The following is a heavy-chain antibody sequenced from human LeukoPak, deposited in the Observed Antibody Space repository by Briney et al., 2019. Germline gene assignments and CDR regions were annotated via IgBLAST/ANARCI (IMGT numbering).Heavy chain of an antibody. D-gene: IGHD1-1*01. CDR1: GGSIDITTYY. Sequence: SETLSLTCTVSGGSIDITTYYWGWIRQPPGKGLDWIGSVYYTGGTYYNPSLMSRVTISIDTSKNQFSLKLSSVTAADTAVYFCARGRVSSSTWYSTYYYYFYMDVWGKGTTVTVSS. J-gene: IGHJ6*03. V-gene: IGHV4-39*07. CDR2: VYYTGGT. CDR3: ARGRVSSSTWYSTYYYYFYMDV.